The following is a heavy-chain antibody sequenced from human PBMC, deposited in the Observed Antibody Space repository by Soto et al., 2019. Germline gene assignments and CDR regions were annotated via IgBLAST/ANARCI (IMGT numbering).Heavy chain of an antibody. CDR1: GFTFSGYS. V-gene: IGHV3-21*06. D-gene: IGHD6-19*01. J-gene: IGHJ4*02. Sequence: PGGSLRLCCVGSGFTFSGYSMAWVRQAPGRGLEWVASISSQSTNIDYADSVKGRFTISRVNAKNLVSLQMSSLRGEDTALYYCAKFTEPGYSSIWYYFEYWGQGTPVTVT. CDR2: ISSQSTNI. CDR3: AKFTEPGYSSIWYYFEY.